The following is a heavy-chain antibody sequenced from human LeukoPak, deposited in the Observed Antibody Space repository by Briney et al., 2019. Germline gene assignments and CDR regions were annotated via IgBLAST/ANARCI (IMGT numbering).Heavy chain of an antibody. J-gene: IGHJ6*02. Sequence: GGSLRLSCAASGFTFSSYAMSWVRQAPGKGLEYVSAISSSGGNTYYADSVKGRFTISRDNSKNTVYVQMNSLRAEDTAVYYCAKDLYYGLGSYYFYGMDVWGQGTTVTVSS. V-gene: IGHV3-23*01. D-gene: IGHD3-10*01. CDR2: ISSSGGNT. CDR1: GFTFSSYA. CDR3: AKDLYYGLGSYYFYGMDV.